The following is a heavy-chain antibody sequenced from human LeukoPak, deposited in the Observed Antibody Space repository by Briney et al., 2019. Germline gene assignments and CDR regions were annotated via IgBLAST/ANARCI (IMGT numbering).Heavy chain of an antibody. Sequence: ASVKVSCKASGYTFTSYGISWVRQAPGQGLEWMGWINPNSGGTNYAQKFQGRVTMTRDTSISTAYMELSRLRSDDTAVYYCARAYYDFWSGYYYQDYYYMDVWGKGTTVTVSS. CDR1: GYTFTSYG. J-gene: IGHJ6*03. V-gene: IGHV1-2*02. D-gene: IGHD3-3*01. CDR3: ARAYYDFWSGYYYQDYYYMDV. CDR2: INPNSGGT.